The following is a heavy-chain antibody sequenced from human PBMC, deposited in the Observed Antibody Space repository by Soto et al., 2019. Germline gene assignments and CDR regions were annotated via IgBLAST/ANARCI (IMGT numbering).Heavy chain of an antibody. J-gene: IGHJ6*02. Sequence: QPGGALRLSCAASGFTFSSYAMHWVRQAPGKGLEWVAVIAYDGSNKYYADSVKGRFTISRDNSKNTLYLQMNSLRAEDTAVYYCARDVLRYFDWLFFYDYGMDVWGQVTTVTVSS. CDR2: IAYDGSNK. V-gene: IGHV3-30-3*01. CDR1: GFTFSSYA. CDR3: ARDVLRYFDWLFFYDYGMDV. D-gene: IGHD3-9*01.